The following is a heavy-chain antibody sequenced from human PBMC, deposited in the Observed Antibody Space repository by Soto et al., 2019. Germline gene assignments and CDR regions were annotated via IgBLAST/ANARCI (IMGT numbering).Heavy chain of an antibody. CDR3: SSRSTQGYTYYYGMDV. CDR2: ISSSNSYI. CDR1: AVTLSSYI. D-gene: IGHD5-18*01. Sequence: GEPPGPGWAASAVTLSSYIRNWVEKHQAEGLKWISAISSSNSYIYYAHPVKGRFTISRYNAKNSLYLQINSLRAEDTAVYYCSSRSTQGYTYYYGMDVSCQATTVTV. J-gene: IGHJ6*02. V-gene: IGHV3-21*03.